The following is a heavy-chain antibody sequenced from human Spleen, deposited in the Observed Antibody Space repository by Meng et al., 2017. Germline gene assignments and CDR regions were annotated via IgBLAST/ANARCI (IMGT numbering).Heavy chain of an antibody. V-gene: IGHV4-34*01. D-gene: IGHD6-13*01. CDR2: INHSGST. Sequence: SETLSLTCAVYGGSFSGYYWSWIRQPPGKGLEWIGEINHSGSTNYNPSLKSRVTISVDTSKNQFSLKLSSVTAADTTVYYCARGISYSSSWYPTYGMDVWGQGITVTVSS. CDR1: GGSFSGYY. CDR3: ARGISYSSSWYPTYGMDV. J-gene: IGHJ6*02.